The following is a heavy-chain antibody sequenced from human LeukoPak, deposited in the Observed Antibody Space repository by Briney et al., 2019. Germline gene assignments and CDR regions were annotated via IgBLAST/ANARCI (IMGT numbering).Heavy chain of an antibody. V-gene: IGHV3-23*01. CDR3: AKAPTRGAVAASRPYFDY. CDR1: GFTFSSYA. D-gene: IGHD2-15*01. Sequence: PGGSLRLSCAASGFTFSSYAMSWVRQAPGKGLEWVSAISGSGGGTYYADSVKGRFTISRDNSKNTLYLQMNSLRAEDTAVYYCAKAPTRGAVAASRPYFDYWGQGTLVTVSS. J-gene: IGHJ4*02. CDR2: ISGSGGGT.